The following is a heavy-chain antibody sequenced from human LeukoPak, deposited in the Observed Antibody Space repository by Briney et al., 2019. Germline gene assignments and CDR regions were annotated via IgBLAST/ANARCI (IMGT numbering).Heavy chain of an antibody. V-gene: IGHV4-59*08. D-gene: IGHD3-9*01. CDR1: GGSISSYY. J-gene: IGHJ6*02. Sequence: SETLSLTCTVSGGSISSYYWSWIRQPPGKGLEWIGYIYYSGSTNYNPSLKSRVTISVDTSKNQFSLKLSSVTAADTAVYYCARHRYDILTGPYYYGMDVWGQGTTVTVSS. CDR3: ARHRYDILTGPYYYGMDV. CDR2: IYYSGST.